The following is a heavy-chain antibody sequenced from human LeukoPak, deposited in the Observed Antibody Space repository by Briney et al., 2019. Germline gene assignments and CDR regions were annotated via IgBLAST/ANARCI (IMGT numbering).Heavy chain of an antibody. D-gene: IGHD6-19*01. V-gene: IGHV3-33*01. CDR1: GFTFSNYD. J-gene: IGHJ4*02. CDR2: IWFDGSNK. CDR3: ASSAGALIDC. Sequence: GGSLRLSCAASGFTFSNYDMHWVRQAPGKGLEWVAVIWFDGSNKFYADSVKGRFTISRDNSKNTLYLQMNSLRAEDTAVYYCASSAGALIDCWGQGTLDIVSS.